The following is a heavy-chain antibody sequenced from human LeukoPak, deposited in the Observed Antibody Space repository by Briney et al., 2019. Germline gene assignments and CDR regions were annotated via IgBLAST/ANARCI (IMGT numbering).Heavy chain of an antibody. V-gene: IGHV7-4-1*02. CDR3: ARDAMAGTPGPLGY. CDR2: INTNTGNP. CDR1: GYTFTSYA. D-gene: IGHD6-19*01. J-gene: IGHJ4*02. Sequence: ASVKVSCKASGYTFTSYAMNWVRQAPGQGLEWMGWINTNTGNPTYAQGFTGWFVFSLDTSVSTAYLQISSLKAEDTAVYYCARDAMAGTPGPLGYWGQGTLVTVSS.